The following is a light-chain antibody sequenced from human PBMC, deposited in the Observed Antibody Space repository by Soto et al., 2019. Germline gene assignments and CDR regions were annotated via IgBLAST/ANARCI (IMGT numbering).Light chain of an antibody. CDR1: QTISHW. Sequence: DIHLTQSPSTLSASVGDRVTITCRASQTISHWLAWYQQKPGKAPKLLIFDASSLENGVPSRFSGSGSGTEFTLTITGLQPDDFATYYCQQYNTYWTFGKGTKVDIX. J-gene: IGKJ1*01. CDR2: DAS. CDR3: QQYNTYWT. V-gene: IGKV1-5*01.